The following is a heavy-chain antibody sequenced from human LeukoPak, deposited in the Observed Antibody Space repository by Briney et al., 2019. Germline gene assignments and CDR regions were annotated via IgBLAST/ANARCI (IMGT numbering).Heavy chain of an antibody. D-gene: IGHD2-15*01. CDR3: AKEGRYCSGGSCYSGYYFDY. Sequence: GGSLGLSCAASGFTFSSYGMHWARQAPGKGLEWVAVISYDGSNKYYADSVKGRFTISRDNSKNTLYLQMNSLRAEDTAVYYCAKEGRYCSGGSCYSGYYFDYWGQGTLVTVSS. J-gene: IGHJ4*02. CDR1: GFTFSSYG. CDR2: ISYDGSNK. V-gene: IGHV3-30*18.